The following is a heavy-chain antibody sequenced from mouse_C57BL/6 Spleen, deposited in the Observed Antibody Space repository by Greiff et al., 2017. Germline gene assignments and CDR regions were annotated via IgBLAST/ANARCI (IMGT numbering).Heavy chain of an antibody. J-gene: IGHJ4*01. CDR3: TRYLKDAMDY. D-gene: IGHD5-1*01. V-gene: IGHV1-52*01. CDR2: IDPSDSET. CDR1: GYTFTSYW. Sequence: QVQLQQPGAELVRPGSSVKLSCKASGYTFTSYWMHWVKQRPIQGLEWIGNIDPSDSETHYNQKFKDKATLTVDKSSSTVYMQLSSLTSEDAAVYYCTRYLKDAMDYWGQGTSVTVSS.